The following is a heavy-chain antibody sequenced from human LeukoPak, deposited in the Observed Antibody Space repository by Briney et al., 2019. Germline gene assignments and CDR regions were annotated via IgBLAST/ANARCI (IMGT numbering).Heavy chain of an antibody. J-gene: IGHJ4*02. CDR2: ISYDGSNK. V-gene: IGHV3-30-3*01. D-gene: IGHD3-10*01. CDR3: ARDRFRGPDS. Sequence: GGSLRLSCAASGFTFSSYAMHWVRQAPGKGLEWVAVISYDGSNKYYADSVKGRFSISRDNAKNTLYLQMNSLRAEDTAVYYCARDRFRGPDSWGQGTLVTVSS. CDR1: GFTFSSYA.